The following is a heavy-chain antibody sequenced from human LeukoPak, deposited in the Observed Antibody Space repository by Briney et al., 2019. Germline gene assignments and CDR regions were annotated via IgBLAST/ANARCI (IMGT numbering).Heavy chain of an antibody. CDR3: AKGRGGSCYSGVDY. CDR2: SANGGTT. V-gene: IGHV3-23*01. J-gene: IGHJ4*01. D-gene: IGHD2-15*01. CDR1: GFTFSSYA. Sequence: GSLRLSCAASGFTFSSYAMNWVRQAPGKGLEWVSCSANGGTTYYTDSVKGRFTISRDSSKNTLHLQMNSLRAEDTALYYCAKGRGGSCYSGVDYWGHGTLVTVSS.